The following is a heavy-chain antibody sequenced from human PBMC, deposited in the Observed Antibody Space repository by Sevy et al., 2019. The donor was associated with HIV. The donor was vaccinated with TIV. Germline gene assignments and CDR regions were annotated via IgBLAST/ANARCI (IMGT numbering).Heavy chain of an antibody. CDR2: ISSSSSYI. Sequence: GGSVRLSCAASGFTFSSYSMNWVRQAPGKGLEWVSSISSSSSYIYYADSVKGRFTISRDNAKNSLYLQMNSLRAEDTAVYYCARDPSDSSGYYYSGAFDIWGQGTVVTVSS. V-gene: IGHV3-21*01. J-gene: IGHJ3*02. D-gene: IGHD3-22*01. CDR3: ARDPSDSSGYYYSGAFDI. CDR1: GFTFSSYS.